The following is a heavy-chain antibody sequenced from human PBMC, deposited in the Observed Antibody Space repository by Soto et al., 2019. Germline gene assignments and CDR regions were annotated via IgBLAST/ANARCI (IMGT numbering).Heavy chain of an antibody. V-gene: IGHV4-59*08. D-gene: IGHD1-26*01. CDR2: IYYSGST. Sequence: QVQLQESGPGLVKPSETLSLTCTVSGGSISSYYWSRIRQPPGKGLEWIGYIYYSGSTNYNPSLKSRVTISVDTSKNQCSLKLSSVTAADTAVYYCARRWGRTFDYWGQGTLVTVSS. CDR3: ARRWGRTFDY. J-gene: IGHJ4*02. CDR1: GGSISSYY.